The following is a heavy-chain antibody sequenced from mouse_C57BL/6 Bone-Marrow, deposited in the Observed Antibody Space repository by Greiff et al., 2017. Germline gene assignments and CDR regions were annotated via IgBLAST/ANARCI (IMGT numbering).Heavy chain of an antibody. CDR1: GFTFSSYG. CDR3: TRNYYAMDY. J-gene: IGHJ4*01. V-gene: IGHV5-6*01. CDR2: ISSGSSYT. Sequence: EVKLMESGGDLVKPGGSLKLSCAASGFTFSSYGMSWVRQTPDKRLEWVATISSGSSYTYYPDSVKGRFTISRDNAKNTLYLQMSSLKSEDTAMYYCTRNYYAMDYWGQGTSVTDSS.